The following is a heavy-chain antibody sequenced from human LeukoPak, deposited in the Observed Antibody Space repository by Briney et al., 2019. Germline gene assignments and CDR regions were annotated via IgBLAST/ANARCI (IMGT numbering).Heavy chain of an antibody. CDR1: GFTFSSYA. CDR3: ARASGYADFDY. J-gene: IGHJ4*02. Sequence: GGSLRLSCAASGFTFSSYAMSWVRQAPGKGLEWVSTISGSGGSTYSADSMKGRFTISRDNSKNRLYLQMNSLRAEDTAVYYCARASGYADFDYWGQGTLVTVSS. V-gene: IGHV3-23*01. D-gene: IGHD5-12*01. CDR2: ISGSGGST.